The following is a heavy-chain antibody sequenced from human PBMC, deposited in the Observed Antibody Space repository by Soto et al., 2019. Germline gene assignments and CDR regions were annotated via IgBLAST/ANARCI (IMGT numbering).Heavy chain of an antibody. CDR3: TRVDAPGDCAFDI. J-gene: IGHJ3*02. D-gene: IGHD2-21*01. V-gene: IGHV3-73*01. CDR2: IRDRTNAYAT. Sequence: EVQLVESGGGLVQPGGSLRLSCAASGFSISGSGIHWVRQASGKGLEWVARIRDRTNAYATGYAASVQGRFTISRDDSENTAFLQTNSLNTEDTAVYYCTRVDAPGDCAFDIWGQGTMVTVSS. CDR1: GFSISGSG.